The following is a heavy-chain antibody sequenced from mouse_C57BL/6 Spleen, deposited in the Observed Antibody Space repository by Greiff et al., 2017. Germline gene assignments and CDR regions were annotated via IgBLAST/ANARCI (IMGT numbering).Heavy chain of an antibody. V-gene: IGHV1-54*01. CDR1: GYAFTNYL. Sequence: QVQLKESGAELVRPGTSVKVSCKASGYAFTNYLIEWVKQRPGQGLEWIGVINPGSGGTNYNEKFKGKATLTADKSSSTAYMQLSSLTSEDSAVYFCARPYGNYERGFDYWGQGTTLTVSS. J-gene: IGHJ2*01. CDR2: INPGSGGT. D-gene: IGHD2-1*01. CDR3: ARPYGNYERGFDY.